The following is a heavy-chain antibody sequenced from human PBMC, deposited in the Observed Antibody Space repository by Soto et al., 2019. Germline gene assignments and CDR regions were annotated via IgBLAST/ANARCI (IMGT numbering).Heavy chain of an antibody. Sequence: GGSLRLSCAASGFRFSSHDMSWVRQAPGKGLEWVSAISGSGGSTYYADSVKGRFTISRDNSKNTLYLQMNSLRAEDTAVYYCANRDTSMVTRYYYGMDVWGQGTTVTVS. V-gene: IGHV3-23*01. CDR3: ANRDTSMVTRYYYGMDV. D-gene: IGHD5-18*01. CDR1: GFRFSSHD. J-gene: IGHJ6*02. CDR2: ISGSGGST.